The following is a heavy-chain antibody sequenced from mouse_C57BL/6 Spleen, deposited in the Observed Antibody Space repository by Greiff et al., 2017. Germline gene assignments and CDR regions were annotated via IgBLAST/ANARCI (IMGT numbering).Heavy chain of an antibody. Sequence: QVQLQQSGAELVRPGASVKLSCKASGYTFTDYYINWVKQRPGQGLEWIARIYPGSGNTYYNEKFKGKATLTAEKSSSTAYMQLSSLTSEDSAVYFCASSSSYQYFDVWGTGTTVTVSS. CDR1: GYTFTDYY. CDR3: ASSSSYQYFDV. D-gene: IGHD1-1*01. V-gene: IGHV1-76*01. CDR2: IYPGSGNT. J-gene: IGHJ1*03.